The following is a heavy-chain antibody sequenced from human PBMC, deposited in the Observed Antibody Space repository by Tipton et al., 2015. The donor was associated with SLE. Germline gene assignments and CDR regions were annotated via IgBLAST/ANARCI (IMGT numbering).Heavy chain of an antibody. V-gene: IGHV4-39*07. CDR3: ARHGTNGYCSGGSCSPGAWFDP. Sequence: LRLSCTVSGGSISSSSYYWGWIRQPPGKGLEWIGTAYYSGTTYYNPSLKSRVTISVDTSKNQFSLKLSSLTAADTAVYFCARHGTNGYCSGGSCSPGAWFDPWDQGTLVTVSS. CDR1: GGSISSSSYY. CDR2: AYYSGTT. D-gene: IGHD2-15*01. J-gene: IGHJ5*02.